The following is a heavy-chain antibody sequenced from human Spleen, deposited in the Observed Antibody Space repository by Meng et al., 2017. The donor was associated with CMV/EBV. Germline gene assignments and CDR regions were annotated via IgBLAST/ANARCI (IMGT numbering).Heavy chain of an antibody. D-gene: IGHD6-13*01. V-gene: IGHV3-30*04. J-gene: IGHJ6*02. Sequence: GESLKISCAASGFTFSNYAMHWVRQAPGKGLEWVAVISYDGSNKYYADSVKGRFTISRDNSKNTLYLQMISLRAGDTAVYYCARDGDSRNWPLYYYGMDVWGQGTTVTVSS. CDR3: ARDGDSRNWPLYYYGMDV. CDR1: GFTFSNYA. CDR2: ISYDGSNK.